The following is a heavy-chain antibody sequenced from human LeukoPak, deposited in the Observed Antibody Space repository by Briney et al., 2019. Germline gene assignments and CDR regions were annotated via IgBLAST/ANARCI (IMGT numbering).Heavy chain of an antibody. Sequence: GGSLRLSCAASGFTFSNAWMSWVRQAPGKGLEWAGRIKSKTDGGTTDYAAPVKGRLTISRDDSKNALYLQMNSLKTEDTAVYYCTTASNKYYDFWSGYYKNYYYYMDVWGKGTTVTVSS. D-gene: IGHD3-3*01. CDR3: TTASNKYYDFWSGYYKNYYYYMDV. CDR2: IKSKTDGGTT. V-gene: IGHV3-15*01. CDR1: GFTFSNAW. J-gene: IGHJ6*03.